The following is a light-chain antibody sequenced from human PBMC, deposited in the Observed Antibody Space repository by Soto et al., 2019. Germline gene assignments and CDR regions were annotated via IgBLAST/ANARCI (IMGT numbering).Light chain of an antibody. Sequence: EIVMTQSPATLSVSPGERATLSCRASQSVSSNLAWYQQTPGQAPRLLIYGASTRATGIPARFSGSGSWTEFTLTISSLQSEDFAVYYCQHYNNWPRTIDQGTKVEIK. J-gene: IGKJ1*01. CDR2: GAS. CDR3: QHYNNWPRT. V-gene: IGKV3-15*01. CDR1: QSVSSN.